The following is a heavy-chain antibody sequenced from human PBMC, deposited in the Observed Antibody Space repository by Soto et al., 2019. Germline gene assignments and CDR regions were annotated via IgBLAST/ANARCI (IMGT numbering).Heavy chain of an antibody. D-gene: IGHD1-1*01. CDR2: IYSGGAT. Sequence: EVQLVESGGGLVQPGGSLRLSCAASGFTVSNNYMRWVRQAPGKGLEWVSLIYSGGATYYADSVKVRFTISRDNSKNTLYLQMNSLRAEDTAVYYCARDGTDNWVGGQGILVTVSS. V-gene: IGHV3-66*01. J-gene: IGHJ4*02. CDR1: GFTVSNNY. CDR3: ARDGTDNWV.